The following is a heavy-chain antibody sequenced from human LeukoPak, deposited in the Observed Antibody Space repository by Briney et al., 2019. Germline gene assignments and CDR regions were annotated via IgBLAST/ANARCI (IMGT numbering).Heavy chain of an antibody. J-gene: IGHJ4*02. CDR2: ISNNGGYT. CDR3: AKQLGYCSDGSCYFPY. D-gene: IGHD2-15*01. CDR1: GFTFSSSA. Sequence: GALRLSCAASGFTFSSSATSWVRQAPGKGLEWVSAISNNGGYTYYADSVQGRFTISRDNSKSTLCLQMNSLRAEDTAVYYCAKQLGYCSDGSCYFPYWGQGTLVTASS. V-gene: IGHV3-23*01.